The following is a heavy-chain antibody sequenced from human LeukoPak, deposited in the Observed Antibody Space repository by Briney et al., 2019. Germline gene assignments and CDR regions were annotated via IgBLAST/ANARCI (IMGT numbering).Heavy chain of an antibody. V-gene: IGHV3-49*03. CDR1: GFTFGDYA. Sequence: QPGGSLRLSCTASGFTFGDYAMSWFRQAPGKGLEWVGFIRSKAYGGTAEYAASVVGRFTISRGDSKSIAYLQMSSLKTEDTAVYYCTRLGFVRDAFDIWGQGTMVTVSS. J-gene: IGHJ3*02. D-gene: IGHD2-15*01. CDR2: IRSKAYGGTA. CDR3: TRLGFVRDAFDI.